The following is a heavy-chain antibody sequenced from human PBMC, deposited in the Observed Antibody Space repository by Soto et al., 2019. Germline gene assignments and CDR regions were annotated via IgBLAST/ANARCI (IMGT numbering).Heavy chain of an antibody. D-gene: IGHD6-19*01. CDR3: AEGITGLKGSGWFGFDY. J-gene: IGHJ4*02. CDR2: IYYSAST. CDR1: GGSISSSSYY. V-gene: IGHV4-39*01. Sequence: QLQLQESGPGLVKPSETLSLTCTVPGGSISSSSYYWGWIRQPPGKGLEWLGSIYYSASTHYNPSLKSRVTISVDTSKNQLSLKLSSVTAADTAVYYCAEGITGLKGSGWFGFDYWGQGTLVTVSS.